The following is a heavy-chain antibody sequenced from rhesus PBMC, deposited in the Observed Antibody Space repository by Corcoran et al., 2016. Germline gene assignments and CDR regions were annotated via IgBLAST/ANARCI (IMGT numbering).Heavy chain of an antibody. CDR3: ASESTNYAHFDY. J-gene: IGHJ4*01. V-gene: IGHV4-169*02. CDR1: GGSISSSY. CDR2: IYGSGSST. D-gene: IGHD2-39*01. Sequence: QLQLQESGPGLVKPSETLSVTCAVSGGSISSSYWSWIRQAPGKGLEWNVYIYGSGSSTNYNPSLKIRVTRSVDTAKNQLSLKLSAVTAADTSVYYCASESTNYAHFDYWGQGVLVTVSS.